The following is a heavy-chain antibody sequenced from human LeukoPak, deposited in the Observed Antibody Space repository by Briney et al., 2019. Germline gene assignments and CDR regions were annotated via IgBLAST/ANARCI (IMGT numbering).Heavy chain of an antibody. D-gene: IGHD3-16*01. Sequence: SVKVSCKASGGTFSSYAISWVRQAPGQGLEWMGRIIPILGIANYAQKFQGRVTITADKSTSTAYMELSSLRSEDTAVYYCAARGEGGYYGMDVWGQGTTVTVSS. V-gene: IGHV1-69*04. J-gene: IGHJ6*02. CDR2: IIPILGIA. CDR1: GGTFSSYA. CDR3: AARGEGGYYGMDV.